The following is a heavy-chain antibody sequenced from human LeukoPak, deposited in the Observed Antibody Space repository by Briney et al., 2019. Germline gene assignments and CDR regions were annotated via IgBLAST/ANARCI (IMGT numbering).Heavy chain of an antibody. Sequence: SETLSLTCTVSGGSISSRDYYWGWIRQPPGKGLEWIGSIYYSGSTYYNPSLKSRVTISVDTSKKQFSLELSSVTAADTAVYYCARRTHYYDTSGYFDYWGQGTLVTVSS. D-gene: IGHD3-22*01. V-gene: IGHV4-39*01. J-gene: IGHJ4*02. CDR2: IYYSGST. CDR3: ARRTHYYDTSGYFDY. CDR1: GGSISSRDYY.